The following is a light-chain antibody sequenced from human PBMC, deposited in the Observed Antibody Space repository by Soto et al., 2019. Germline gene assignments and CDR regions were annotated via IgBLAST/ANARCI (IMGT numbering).Light chain of an antibody. V-gene: IGLV1-51*01. J-gene: IGLJ1*01. CDR1: SSSIGNNY. Sequence: QSVLTQPPSVSAAPGQMVTISCSGSSSSIGNNYASWYQQLPGTAPKLLIYENNKRPSGIPDRFSGSKSGTSAILGIAGLQTGDEADYYCGTCDSSLSVYVFGTGTKVTVL. CDR3: GTCDSSLSVYV. CDR2: ENN.